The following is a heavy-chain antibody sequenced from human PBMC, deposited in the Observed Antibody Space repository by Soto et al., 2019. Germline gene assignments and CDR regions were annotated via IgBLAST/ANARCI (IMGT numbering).Heavy chain of an antibody. CDR1: GFTFRSYG. CDR2: ISGSGATP. J-gene: IGHJ5*01. CDR3: AQLRYFDWSAYNWFEY. D-gene: IGHD3-9*01. V-gene: IGHV3-23*01. Sequence: EVQLLESGGGLVQPGGSRRLSCGAYGFTFRSYGMTWVRRVPGKGLEWVSGISGSGATPSYADSVKGRFTVSRDNSKNTLYFQTNSLRVEDTAVYHCAQLRYFDWSAYNWFEYWGQGTPVIVSS.